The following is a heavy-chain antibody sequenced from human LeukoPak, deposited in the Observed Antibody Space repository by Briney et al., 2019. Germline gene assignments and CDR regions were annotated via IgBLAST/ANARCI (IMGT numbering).Heavy chain of an antibody. CDR3: ATATIDTTSSRDYYYYYGMDV. CDR2: FDPEDGET. Sequence: ASVKVSCKVSGYTLTELPMHWVRQAPGKGLKWMGGFDPEDGETIYAQKFQSRVTMTEDTSTDTAYMELSSLRSEDTAVYYCATATIDTTSSRDYYYYYGMDVWGQGTTVTVSS. CDR1: GYTLTELP. D-gene: IGHD3-9*01. J-gene: IGHJ6*02. V-gene: IGHV1-24*01.